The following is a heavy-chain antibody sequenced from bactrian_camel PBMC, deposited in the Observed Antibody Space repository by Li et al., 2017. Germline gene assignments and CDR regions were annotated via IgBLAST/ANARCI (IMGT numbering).Heavy chain of an antibody. CDR2: IDTVDSTT. D-gene: IGHD3*01. J-gene: IGHJ4*01. V-gene: IGHV3S1*01. Sequence: HVQLVESGGGTVQAGGSLRLSCVASGYTYSSYCLGWFRQAPGKEREGVAAIDTVDSTTYAESVKGRFTISKDNAKNTLYLQMNSLKPEDSAMYYCAADRSLGFCVEAMRGVIRRGNGDWGQGTQVTVS. CDR3: AADRSLGFCVEAMRGVIRRGNGD. CDR1: GYTYSSYC.